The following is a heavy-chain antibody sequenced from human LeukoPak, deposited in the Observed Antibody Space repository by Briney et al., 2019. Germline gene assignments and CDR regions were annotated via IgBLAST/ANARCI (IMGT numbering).Heavy chain of an antibody. V-gene: IGHV4-61*01. D-gene: IGHD5-24*01. CDR2: ISYSGST. J-gene: IGHJ5*01. Sequence: PSETLSLTCTVSGGSVNSGRYYWSWIRQSPGKGLELIGYISYSGSTNYNPSLKSRVTISVNTSKNQFSLKLTSVTAADTAVYYCARDTLRGHVYNYDSWGQGTLVTVSS. CDR1: GGSVNSGRYY. CDR3: ARDTLRGHVYNYDS.